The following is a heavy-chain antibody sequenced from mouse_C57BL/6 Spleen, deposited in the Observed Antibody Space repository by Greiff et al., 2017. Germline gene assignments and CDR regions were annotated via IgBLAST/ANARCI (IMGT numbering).Heavy chain of an antibody. J-gene: IGHJ4*01. D-gene: IGHD2-3*01. CDR1: GYTFTDYY. Sequence: VQLQQSGAELVRPGASVKLSCKASGYTFTDYYINWVKQRPGQGLEWIARIYPGSGNTYYNEKFKGKATLTAEKSSSTAYMQLSSLTSEDSAVYFCARSDGYYVIYAMDYWGQGTSVTVSS. CDR3: ARSDGYYVIYAMDY. V-gene: IGHV1-76*01. CDR2: IYPGSGNT.